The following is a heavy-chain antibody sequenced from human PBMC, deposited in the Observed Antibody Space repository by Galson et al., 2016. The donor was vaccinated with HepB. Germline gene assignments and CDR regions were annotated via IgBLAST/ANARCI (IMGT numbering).Heavy chain of an antibody. J-gene: IGHJ5*02. CDR2: ISGSGGST. V-gene: IGHV3-23*01. CDR3: ATDAWYSSSYNWCDP. Sequence: SLRLSCAASGFTFSSYAMSWVRQAPGKGLEWVSAISGSGGSTYYADSVKGRFTISRDNSKNTLYLQMNSLRAEDTAVYYCATDAWYSSSYNWCDPWGQGTLVTVSS. CDR1: GFTFSSYA. D-gene: IGHD6-13*01.